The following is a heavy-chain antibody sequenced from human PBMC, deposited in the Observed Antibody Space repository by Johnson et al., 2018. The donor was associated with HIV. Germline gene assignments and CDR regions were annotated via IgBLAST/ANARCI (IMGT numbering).Heavy chain of an antibody. Sequence: VKPGGSLRLSCAASGFTVRSNYMSWVRQAPGKGLEWVSLIYSGGSTYYADSVKGRFTISRDYSKNTLYLQMNSLRAEDTAVYYCARMTTTVSHHDAFDIRGQGTMVTVSS. CDR1: GFTVRSNY. J-gene: IGHJ3*02. CDR2: IYSGGST. CDR3: ARMTTTVSHHDAFDI. V-gene: IGHV3-66*01. D-gene: IGHD4-17*01.